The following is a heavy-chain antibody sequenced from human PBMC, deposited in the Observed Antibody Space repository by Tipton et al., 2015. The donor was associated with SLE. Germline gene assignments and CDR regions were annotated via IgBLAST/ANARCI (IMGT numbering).Heavy chain of an antibody. CDR2: IYYTGST. D-gene: IGHD1-26*01. V-gene: IGHV4-59*01. CDR1: GGSISSFY. J-gene: IGHJ3*02. Sequence: LSLTCIVSGGSISSFYWGWIRQPPGKGLEWIGFIYYTGSTTYNPSLKSRVTIALDTSKKQISLRLSSVTAADTAVYYCARAGSIVGADAFDIWGQGTMVTVSS. CDR3: ARAGSIVGADAFDI.